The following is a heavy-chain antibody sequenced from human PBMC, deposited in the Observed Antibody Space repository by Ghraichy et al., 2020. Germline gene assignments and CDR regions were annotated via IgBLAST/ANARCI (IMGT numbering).Heavy chain of an antibody. CDR2: IIPIFGIA. V-gene: IGHV1-69*10. Sequence: SVKVSCKASGGTFSSYAISWVRQAPGQGLEWMGGIIPIFGIANYAQKFQGRVTITAYKSTSTAYMELSSLRSEDTAVYYCARAQDTAMVTNDAFDIWGQGTMVTVSS. D-gene: IGHD5-18*01. CDR3: ARAQDTAMVTNDAFDI. CDR1: GGTFSSYA. J-gene: IGHJ3*02.